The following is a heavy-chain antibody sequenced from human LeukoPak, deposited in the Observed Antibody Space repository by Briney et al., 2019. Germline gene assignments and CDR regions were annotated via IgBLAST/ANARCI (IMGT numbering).Heavy chain of an antibody. CDR3: AKGDAYGDYLPFDY. Sequence: PGGSLRLSCTASGFTISSYGMHWVRQAPGKGLEWVALISYDGSNKYYADSVKGRFTISRDNSKNTLYLQMNSLRAEDTAVYYCAKGDAYGDYLPFDYWGQGTLVTVSP. D-gene: IGHD4-17*01. CDR1: GFTISSYG. V-gene: IGHV3-30*18. CDR2: ISYDGSNK. J-gene: IGHJ4*02.